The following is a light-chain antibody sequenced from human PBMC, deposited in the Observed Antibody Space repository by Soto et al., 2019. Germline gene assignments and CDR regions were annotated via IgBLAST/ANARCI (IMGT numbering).Light chain of an antibody. CDR2: DVV. Sequence: LTQPASVSGAPGQSITISCTGTSSDVGGFNSVSWYQLRPGTAPKLILYDVVDRPSGVSYRFSGSKSGNTASLTISGLQAADEADYFCSSYTSTMTNVFGSGTKVTVL. CDR1: SSDVGGFNS. V-gene: IGLV2-14*03. J-gene: IGLJ1*01. CDR3: SSYTSTMTNV.